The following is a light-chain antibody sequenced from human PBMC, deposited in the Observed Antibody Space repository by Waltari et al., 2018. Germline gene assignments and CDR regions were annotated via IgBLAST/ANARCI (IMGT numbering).Light chain of an antibody. CDR2: AAS. J-gene: IGKJ2*01. V-gene: IGKV1-6*01. Sequence: IQMTQSPSSLSASLGDRVTITCRASHDIRNDLGWYQQKPGKAPKALIYAASSLHNGVPSRFSGTGSGTVFTLTISSLQPEDFATYYCLQDFNYPYTFGRGTKLEI. CDR1: HDIRND. CDR3: LQDFNYPYT.